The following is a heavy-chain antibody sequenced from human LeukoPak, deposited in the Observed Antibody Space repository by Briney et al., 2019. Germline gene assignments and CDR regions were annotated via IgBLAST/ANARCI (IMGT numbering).Heavy chain of an antibody. CDR3: AKVGHVSPYYYGMDV. CDR1: GFTFSSYA. CDR2: ISGSGGST. Sequence: PGGSLRLSCAASGFTFSSYAMSWVRQAPVKGLEWVSGISGSGGSTYHADSVKGRFTISRDNSKNTLYLQMNSLRAEDTAVYYCAKVGHVSPYYYGMDVWGQGTTVTVSS. J-gene: IGHJ6*02. V-gene: IGHV3-23*01.